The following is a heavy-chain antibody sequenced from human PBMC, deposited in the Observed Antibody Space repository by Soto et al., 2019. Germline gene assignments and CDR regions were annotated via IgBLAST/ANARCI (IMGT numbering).Heavy chain of an antibody. V-gene: IGHV2-5*01. CDR3: AHRVRRTVLGLVTTTAIYFDF. D-gene: IGHD2-21*02. Sequence: QITWNESGPAQVKPRQTLTLTCTFSGFSLTTSGVGVGWIRQSPGRAPEWLALIYWYDDKRYSPSLKCRLTIPQDASNNQVVLTMADLDPADTATYYCAHRVRRTVLGLVTTTAIYFDFWGQGTPVAVSS. CDR1: GFSLTTSGVG. J-gene: IGHJ4*02. CDR2: IYWYDDK.